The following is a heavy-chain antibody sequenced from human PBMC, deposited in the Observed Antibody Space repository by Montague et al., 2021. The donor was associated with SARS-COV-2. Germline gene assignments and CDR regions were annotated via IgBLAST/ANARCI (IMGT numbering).Heavy chain of an antibody. D-gene: IGHD5-24*01. CDR2: INSTGSST. Sequence: SLRLSCAASGFTFSSYCMNWVRQAPGKGLVWVSRINSTGSSTCYADSVKGRFTISRDNAKNTLYLQMNSLRAEDTAVYYCARGAGGWLQGCYYGMDVWGHGTTVTVSS. CDR3: ARGAGGWLQGCYYGMDV. V-gene: IGHV3-74*01. J-gene: IGHJ6*02. CDR1: GFTFSSYC.